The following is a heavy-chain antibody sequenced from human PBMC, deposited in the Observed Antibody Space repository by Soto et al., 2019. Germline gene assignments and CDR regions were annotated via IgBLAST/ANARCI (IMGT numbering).Heavy chain of an antibody. CDR3: ARQRTSVLTQAYFYV. Sequence: SETLSLTCTVTGDSISSRSYYWGWIRQPPGKGLEWIGSIYYSGSTYNNPSLRSRVSMSIHTSKDQFSLKLKSVTDADTALYFCARQRTSVLTQAYFYVWGPG. J-gene: IGHJ4*02. CDR2: IYYSGST. D-gene: IGHD3-9*01. CDR1: GDSISSRSYY. V-gene: IGHV4-39*01.